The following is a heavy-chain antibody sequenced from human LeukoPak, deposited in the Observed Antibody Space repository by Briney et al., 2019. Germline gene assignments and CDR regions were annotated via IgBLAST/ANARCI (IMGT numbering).Heavy chain of an antibody. V-gene: IGHV1-46*01. CDR3: ARDHGSAYYRAPRH. CDR1: GYIFTNYY. Sequence: ASVKVSCKASGYIFTNYYMHWVRQAPGQGLEWMGTINPSGGSTTYAQKLQGRVTMTRDTSTSTVYMELSSLRSEDTAVYYCARDHGSAYYRAPRHWGQGTLVTVSS. J-gene: IGHJ4*02. CDR2: INPSGGST. D-gene: IGHD3-10*01.